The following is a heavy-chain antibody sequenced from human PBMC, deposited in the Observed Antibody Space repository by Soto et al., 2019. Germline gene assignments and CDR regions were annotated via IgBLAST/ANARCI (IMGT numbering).Heavy chain of an antibody. CDR2: ISAYNGNT. CDR1: GYTFTSYG. D-gene: IGHD5-18*01. Sequence: ASVKVSCKASGYTFTSYGISWVRQAPGQGLEWMGWISAYNGNTNYAQKLQGRVTMTTDTSASTAYMELRSLRSDDTAVYYCARLGYSYGFAYYYYGMDVWGQGTTVTVSS. CDR3: ARLGYSYGFAYYYYGMDV. J-gene: IGHJ6*02. V-gene: IGHV1-18*04.